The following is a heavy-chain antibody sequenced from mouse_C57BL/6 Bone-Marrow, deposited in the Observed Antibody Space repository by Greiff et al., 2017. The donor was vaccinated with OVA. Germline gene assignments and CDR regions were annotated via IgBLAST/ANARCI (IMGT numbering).Heavy chain of an antibody. CDR1: GYSITSGYY. D-gene: IGHD1-1*01. Sequence: EVKLMESGPGLVKPSQSLSLTCSVTGYSITSGYYWNWIRKFPGNKLEWMGYISYDGSNNYNPSLKNRISITRDTSKNQFFLKLNSVTTEDTATYYCASGGSSWGRDYWGQGTTLTVSS. CDR2: ISYDGSN. CDR3: ASGGSSWGRDY. J-gene: IGHJ2*01. V-gene: IGHV3-6*01.